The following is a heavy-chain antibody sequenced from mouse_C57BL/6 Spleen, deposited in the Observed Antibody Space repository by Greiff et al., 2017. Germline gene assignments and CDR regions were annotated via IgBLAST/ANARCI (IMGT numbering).Heavy chain of an antibody. D-gene: IGHD1-1*01. V-gene: IGHV1-64*01. J-gene: IGHJ4*01. Sequence: QVQLQQPGAELVKPGASVKLSCKASGYTFTSYWMHWVKQRPGQGLEWIGMIHPNSGSTNYNEKFKSKATLTVDKSSSTAYMQLSSLTSEDSEVYYCARWYYGSSAYAMDYWGQGTSVTVSS. CDR1: GYTFTSYW. CDR3: ARWYYGSSAYAMDY. CDR2: IHPNSGST.